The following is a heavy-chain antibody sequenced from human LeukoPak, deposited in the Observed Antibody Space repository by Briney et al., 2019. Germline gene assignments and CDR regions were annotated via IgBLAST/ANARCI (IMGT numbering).Heavy chain of an antibody. J-gene: IGHJ4*02. CDR1: GFTFWDTW. CDR2: IKQDGSEK. Sequence: GGSLRLSCAASGFTFWDTWMNWVRQAPGQGPEWVANIKQDGSEKFYVASVKGRFTISRDNAKNSLYLQMNSLRAEDTALYYCATSYDMGWLIGYWGQGTLVTVSS. V-gene: IGHV3-7*03. D-gene: IGHD3/OR15-3a*01. CDR3: ATSYDMGWLIGY.